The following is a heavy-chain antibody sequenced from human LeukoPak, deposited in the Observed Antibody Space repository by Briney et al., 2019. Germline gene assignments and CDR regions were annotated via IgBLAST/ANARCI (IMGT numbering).Heavy chain of an antibody. CDR1: GFTFDDYG. V-gene: IGHV3-20*04. Sequence: PGGSLRLSCAASGFTFDDYGMSWVRQAPGKGLEWVSGINWNGGSTGYADSVKGRFTISRDNAKNSLYLQMNSLRAEDTALYYCARDRRWGTLDAFDIWGQGTMVTVSS. J-gene: IGHJ3*02. CDR3: ARDRRWGTLDAFDI. CDR2: INWNGGST. D-gene: IGHD1-14*01.